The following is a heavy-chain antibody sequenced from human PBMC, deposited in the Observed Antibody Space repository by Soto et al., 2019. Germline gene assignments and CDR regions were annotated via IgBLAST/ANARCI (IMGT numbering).Heavy chain of an antibody. J-gene: IGHJ4*02. Sequence: QVQLVQSGVEVKKPGASVTVSCKASGYTFTSYGITWVRQAPGQGLEWMGWISAYNGNTHYAQNLQGRVTMTTDTSTYIAYMDLRSLQSDATAVYYCARDFGSDLSAPGAVFDYWGQGTLVTVSA. CDR3: ARDFGSDLSAPGAVFDY. CDR1: GYTFTSYG. CDR2: ISAYNGNT. V-gene: IGHV1-18*04. D-gene: IGHD3-3*01.